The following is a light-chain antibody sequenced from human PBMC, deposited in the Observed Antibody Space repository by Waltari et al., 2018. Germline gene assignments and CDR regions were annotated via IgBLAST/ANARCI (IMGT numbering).Light chain of an antibody. Sequence: QSVLTQPPSASGTPGQRVTISCSGRSSNTGSNSVYWYQHVPGAAPKLLIYRNNQRPSGVPDRLSGSKSGTSASLAISGLRSEDEADYYCAAWDDSLSRWLLGGGTKLTVL. V-gene: IGLV1-47*01. J-gene: IGLJ3*02. CDR2: RNN. CDR3: AAWDDSLSRWL. CDR1: SSNTGSNS.